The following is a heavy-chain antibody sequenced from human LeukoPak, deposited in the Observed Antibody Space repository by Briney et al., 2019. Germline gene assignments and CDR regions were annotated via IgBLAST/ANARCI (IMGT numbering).Heavy chain of an antibody. CDR1: GFTFSSYA. J-gene: IGHJ4*02. CDR3: ARVNDYYYGSGSYLAEDY. Sequence: PGGSLRLSCAASGFTFSSYAMHWVRQAPGKGLEWVAVISYDGSNKYYADSVKGRFTIPRDNSKNTLYLQMNSLRAEDTAVYYCARVNDYYYGSGSYLAEDYWGQGTLVTVSS. V-gene: IGHV3-30*04. D-gene: IGHD3-10*01. CDR2: ISYDGSNK.